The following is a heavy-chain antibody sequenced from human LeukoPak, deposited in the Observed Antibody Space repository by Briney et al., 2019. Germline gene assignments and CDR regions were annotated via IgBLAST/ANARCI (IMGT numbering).Heavy chain of an antibody. D-gene: IGHD3-22*01. CDR1: GFTFRSYG. Sequence: GGSLRLSCAASGFTFRSYGMHWVRQAPGKGLEYVSAISSNGGRTYYANSVKGRFTISRDNSRNTLYLQVGSLRAEDMAVYYCATYYYDSGGFHFHHWGQGTLVTVSS. CDR3: ATYYYDSGGFHFHH. J-gene: IGHJ1*01. CDR2: ISSNGGRT. V-gene: IGHV3-64*01.